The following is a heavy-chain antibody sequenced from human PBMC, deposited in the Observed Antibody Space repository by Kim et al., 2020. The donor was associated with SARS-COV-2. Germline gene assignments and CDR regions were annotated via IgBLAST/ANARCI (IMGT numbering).Heavy chain of an antibody. D-gene: IGHD6-13*01. V-gene: IGHV3-7*01. CDR2: IKQDGSEK. J-gene: IGHJ4*02. CDR1: GFTFSSYW. Sequence: GGSLRLSCAASGFTFSSYWMSWVRQAPGKGLEWVANIKQDGSEKYYVDSVKGRFTISRDNAKNSLYLQMNSLRAEDTAVYYCARGDSSSWYEGDDYWGQGTLVTVSS. CDR3: ARGDSSSWYEGDDY.